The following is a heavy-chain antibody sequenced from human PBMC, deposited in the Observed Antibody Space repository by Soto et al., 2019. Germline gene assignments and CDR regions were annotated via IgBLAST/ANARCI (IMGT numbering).Heavy chain of an antibody. CDR1: GGSISGDYY. V-gene: IGHV4-30-4*01. Sequence: LCGGSISGDYYWSWSRQPPGKGLEWIGHIYYSGNTFYNPSLKSRLTMSVDTSKNQFSLKLTSVTAADTAVYYCARVGSGYDPFFDYWGQGTLVPVSS. CDR2: IYYSGNT. CDR3: ARVGSGYDPFFDY. J-gene: IGHJ4*02. D-gene: IGHD5-12*01.